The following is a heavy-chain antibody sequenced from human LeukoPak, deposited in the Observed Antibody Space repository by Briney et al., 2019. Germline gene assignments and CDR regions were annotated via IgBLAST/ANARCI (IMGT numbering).Heavy chain of an antibody. CDR1: GYSVSSGYY. D-gene: IGHD2-2*01. CDR3: ARDSSTYPY. V-gene: IGHV4-38-2*02. J-gene: IGHJ4*02. CDR2: IYRTGSA. Sequence: PSETLSLTCTVSGYSVSSGYYWGWIRQPPGKGLEWIGNIYRTGSAYYTPSLKSRVTISVDTSKNQFSLKLTSVTAADTAVYYCARDSSTYPYWGQGILVTVSS.